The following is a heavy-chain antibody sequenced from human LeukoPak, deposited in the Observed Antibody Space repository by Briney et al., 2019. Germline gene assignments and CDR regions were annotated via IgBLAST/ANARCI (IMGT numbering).Heavy chain of an antibody. CDR3: ARDYYYDSSGYYYPRY. Sequence: SVKVSCKASGGTFSSYAISWVRQAPGQGREWMGGIIPIFGTANYAQKFQGRVTITADESTSTAYMELSSLRSEDTAVYYCARDYYYDSSGYYYPRYWGQGTLVTVSS. CDR1: GGTFSSYA. V-gene: IGHV1-69*13. D-gene: IGHD3-22*01. CDR2: IIPIFGTA. J-gene: IGHJ4*02.